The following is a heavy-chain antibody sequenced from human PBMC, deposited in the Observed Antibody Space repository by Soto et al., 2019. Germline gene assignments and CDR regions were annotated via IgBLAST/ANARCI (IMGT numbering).Heavy chain of an antibody. CDR1: GGSVTSVDYY. CDR2: ISYSGST. D-gene: IGHD3-3*01. J-gene: IGHJ2*01. Sequence: QVQLQGSGPGLVKPSETLSLICTVSGGSVTSVDYYWNWIRQPPGKRLEWIGFISYSGSTRYNPSLESRVTISVDTSKSQFSLKLSSVTAADTAVYYCARAPYQDKSGLGFFDLWGRGTLVTVSS. CDR3: ARAPYQDKSGLGFFDL. V-gene: IGHV4-61*08.